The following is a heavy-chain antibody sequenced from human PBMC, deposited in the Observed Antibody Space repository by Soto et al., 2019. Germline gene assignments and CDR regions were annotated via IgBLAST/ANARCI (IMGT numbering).Heavy chain of an antibody. D-gene: IGHD5-12*01. J-gene: IGHJ6*03. CDR1: GYTFSDYY. Sequence: QVQLVQSGAEVKKPGASVTVSCKASGYTFSDYYLHWVRQAPGQGPEWMGRINPNSCDAKFAQKFQGRVTMTRDTSVRTAFMELNWLKSDDTAVYYCARESGGATATLDYYYFYMDVWGKGTTVTVSS. V-gene: IGHV1-2*06. CDR3: ARESGGATATLDYYYFYMDV. CDR2: INPNSCDA.